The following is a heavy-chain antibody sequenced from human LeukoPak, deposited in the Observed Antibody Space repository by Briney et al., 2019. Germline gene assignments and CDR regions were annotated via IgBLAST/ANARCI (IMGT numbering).Heavy chain of an antibody. CDR3: ARQSTIAAARIDP. CDR2: IYYSGSA. Sequence: SETLSLTCTVSGGSISDSNYYWGWIRQPPGRGLEWIGNIYYSGSAYYSPSLKSRVTVSVDTSKNQFFLKLNSETAANTAVYYCARQSTIAAARIDPWGQGTLVTVSS. CDR1: GGSISDSNYY. V-gene: IGHV4-39*01. D-gene: IGHD6-25*01. J-gene: IGHJ5*02.